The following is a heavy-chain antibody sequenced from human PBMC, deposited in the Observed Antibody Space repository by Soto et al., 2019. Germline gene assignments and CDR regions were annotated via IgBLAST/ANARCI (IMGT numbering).Heavy chain of an antibody. CDR1: GCTLSIYS. D-gene: IGHD5-18*01. CDR2: ITGSGGST. Sequence: GAQRAAATAAGCTLSIYSRGWVRQAPGKGLEWVSAITGSGGSTDYADSVKVSFTISRDNSKNTLYLQMNSLRAEDTAVYYCAKEGDLIGYNDGPCFDYWGQGTPVTVYS. V-gene: IGHV3-23*01. CDR3: AKEGDLIGYNDGPCFDY. J-gene: IGHJ4*01.